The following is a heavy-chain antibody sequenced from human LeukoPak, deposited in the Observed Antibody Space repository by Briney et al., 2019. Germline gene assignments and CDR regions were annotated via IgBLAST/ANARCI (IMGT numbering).Heavy chain of an antibody. CDR2: ISGSGGST. CDR3: AKDVRGNQLLPDGFDI. Sequence: EGSLRLSCAASGFTFSSYAMSWVRQAPGKGLEWVSAISGSGGSTYYADSVKGRFTTSRDNSKNTLYVQMNSLRAEDTAVYYCAKDVRGNQLLPDGFDIWGQGTMVTVSS. D-gene: IGHD2-2*01. J-gene: IGHJ3*02. CDR1: GFTFSSYA. V-gene: IGHV3-23*01.